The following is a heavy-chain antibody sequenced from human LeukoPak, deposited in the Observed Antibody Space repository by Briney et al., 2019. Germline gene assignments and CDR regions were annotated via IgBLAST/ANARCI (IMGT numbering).Heavy chain of an antibody. CDR1: GGSFSGYY. J-gene: IGHJ4*02. V-gene: IGHV4-34*09. CDR3: ARAHGYNATFDY. Sequence: SETLSLTCAVYGGSFSGYYWSWIRQPPGKGLEWIGEINHSGSTNYNPSLKSRVTISVDTSKNQFSLKLSSVTAADTAVYYCARAHGYNATFDYWGQGTLVTVSS. D-gene: IGHD5-24*01. CDR2: INHSGST.